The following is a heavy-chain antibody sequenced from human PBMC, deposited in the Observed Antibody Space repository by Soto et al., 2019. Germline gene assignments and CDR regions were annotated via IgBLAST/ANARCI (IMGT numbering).Heavy chain of an antibody. V-gene: IGHV3-48*02. D-gene: IGHD3-10*01. CDR2: ITDSSTTT. Sequence: LRLSCAASGFTFSGSHMHWVRQASGKGLEWVSYITDSSTTTYYADSVKGRFTISRDNAKNSLYLQMNSLRDEDTALYYCARDSGRGGAMDVWGQGTTVTVSS. J-gene: IGHJ6*02. CDR1: GFTFSGSH. CDR3: ARDSGRGGAMDV.